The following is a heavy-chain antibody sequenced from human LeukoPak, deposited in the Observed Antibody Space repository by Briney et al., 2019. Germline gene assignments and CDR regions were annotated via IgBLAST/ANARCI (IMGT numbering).Heavy chain of an antibody. J-gene: IGHJ6*02. CDR3: ARDFDGDYSYYYYGMDV. V-gene: IGHV3-30-3*01. CDR2: ISYGGSNK. CDR1: GFTFSSYA. Sequence: PGGSLRLSCAASGFTFSSYAMSWVRQAPGKGLEWVAVISYGGSNKYYADSVKGRFTISRDNSKNTLYLQMNSLRAEDTAVYYCARDFDGDYSYYYYGMDVWGQGTTVTVSS. D-gene: IGHD4-17*01.